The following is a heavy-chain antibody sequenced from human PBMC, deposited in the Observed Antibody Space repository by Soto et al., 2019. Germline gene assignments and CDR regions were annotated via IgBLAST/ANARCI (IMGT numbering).Heavy chain of an antibody. CDR3: ARDGERLTNDAFDI. J-gene: IGHJ3*02. Sequence: EVQLVESGGGLIQPGGSLRLSCAASGFTVSSNYMSWVRQAPGKGLEWVSVIYSGGSTYYADSVKGRFTISRDNSKNTLYLQMNSLRAEDTAVYYCARDGERLTNDAFDIWGQGTMVTVSS. CDR1: GFTVSSNY. CDR2: IYSGGST. D-gene: IGHD1-1*01. V-gene: IGHV3-53*01.